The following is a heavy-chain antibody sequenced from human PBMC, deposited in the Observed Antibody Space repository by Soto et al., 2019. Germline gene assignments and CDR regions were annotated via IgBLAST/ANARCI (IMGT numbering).Heavy chain of an antibody. J-gene: IGHJ2*01. D-gene: IGHD7-27*01. V-gene: IGHV3-NL1*01. CDR1: GFTFTSYG. CDR2: ISGGGDAA. CDR3: ARKILGSTTRPNYWYFDL. Sequence: QMHLVESGGGVVQPGRSLTLSCVASGFTFTSYGIHWVRQAPGKGLEWVSSISGGGDAAFFPDSVRGRFTISRDNSKNTVTLQMNSLGVDDTAVYYCARKILGSTTRPNYWYFDLWGRGTLVTVSS.